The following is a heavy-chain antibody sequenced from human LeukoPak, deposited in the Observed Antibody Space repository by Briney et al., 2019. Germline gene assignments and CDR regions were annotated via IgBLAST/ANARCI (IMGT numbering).Heavy chain of an antibody. CDR3: ARGDYGDYYYFDY. CDR2: IWYDGSNK. CDR1: GFTFSSYG. D-gene: IGHD4-17*01. V-gene: IGHV3-33*01. Sequence: GGSLRLSCAASGFTFSSYGMYWVRQAPGKGLEWVAVIWYDGSNKYYADSVKGRFTISRDNSKNTLYLQMNSLRAEDTAVYYCARGDYGDYYYFDYWGQGTLVTVSS. J-gene: IGHJ4*02.